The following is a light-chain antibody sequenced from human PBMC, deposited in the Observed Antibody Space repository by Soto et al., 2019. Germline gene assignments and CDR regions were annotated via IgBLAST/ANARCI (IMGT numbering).Light chain of an antibody. CDR1: SSDVGNYNY. Sequence: QSALTQPASVSGSPGQSITISCTGTSSDVGNYNYVSWYQQHPGKAPRLMIYDVTNRPSGVSNRFSGSKSGNTASLTISGLQAEDEADYYWTSYTGSSLVFGGGTKLTVL. CDR3: TSYTGSSLV. J-gene: IGLJ2*01. V-gene: IGLV2-14*03. CDR2: DVT.